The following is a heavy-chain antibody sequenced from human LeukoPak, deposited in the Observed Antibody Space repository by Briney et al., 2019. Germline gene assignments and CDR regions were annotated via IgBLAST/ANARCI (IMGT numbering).Heavy chain of an antibody. CDR1: GSTFSTYA. CDR3: AKVILRYYDFWSGYDD. D-gene: IGHD3-3*01. Sequence: GGSLRLSCAVSGSTFSTYAMSWVRQAPGKGLEWVSGISVIGASTYYADSVKGRFTIYRDNSKNTLYLQMNSLRAEDTAVYYCAKVILRYYDFWSGYDDWGPGTLVTVSS. CDR2: ISVIGAST. J-gene: IGHJ4*02. V-gene: IGHV3-23*01.